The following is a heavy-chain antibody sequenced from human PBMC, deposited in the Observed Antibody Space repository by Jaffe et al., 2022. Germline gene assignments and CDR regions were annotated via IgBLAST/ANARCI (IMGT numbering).Heavy chain of an antibody. J-gene: IGHJ4*02. D-gene: IGHD3-10*01. CDR3: ARGFRPYYYGSVDYYFDY. Sequence: QVQLQESGPGLVKPSQTLSLTCTVSGGSISSGSYYWSWIRQPAGKGLEWIGRIYTSGSTNYNPSLKSRVTISVDTSKNQFSLKLSSVTAADTAVYYCARGFRPYYYGSVDYYFDYWGQGTLVTVSS. CDR2: IYTSGST. V-gene: IGHV4-61*02. CDR1: GGSISSGSYY.